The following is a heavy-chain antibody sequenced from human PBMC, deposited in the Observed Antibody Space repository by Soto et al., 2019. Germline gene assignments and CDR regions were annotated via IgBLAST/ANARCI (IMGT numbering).Heavy chain of an antibody. D-gene: IGHD6-19*01. Sequence: ESLKISCKGSGYSFTSYWIGWVRQMPGKGPEWMGIIYPGDSDTRYSPSFQGQVTISADKSISTAYLQWSSLKASDTAMYHCARNLRAVAPRSAFDIWAQGTMLTVSS. CDR2: IYPGDSDT. V-gene: IGHV5-51*01. CDR1: GYSFTSYW. J-gene: IGHJ3*02. CDR3: ARNLRAVAPRSAFDI.